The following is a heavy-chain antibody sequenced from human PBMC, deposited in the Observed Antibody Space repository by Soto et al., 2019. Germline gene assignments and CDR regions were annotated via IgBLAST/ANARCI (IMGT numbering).Heavy chain of an antibody. CDR3: ARDHYDSSGYLGY. D-gene: IGHD3-22*01. V-gene: IGHV1-18*01. Sequence: QVQVVQSGAEVKKPGASVKVSCKASGYTFTSYGFNWVRQAPGQGLEWMGCISAYNGNTVYAERLQGRVTLTTDTSTSTAYMELRSLRSDDTAVYFCARDHYDSSGYLGYWGQGTLVTVSS. CDR2: ISAYNGNT. J-gene: IGHJ4*02. CDR1: GYTFTSYG.